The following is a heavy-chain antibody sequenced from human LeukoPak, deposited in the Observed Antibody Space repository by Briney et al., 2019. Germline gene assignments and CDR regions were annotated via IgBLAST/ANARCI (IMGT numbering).Heavy chain of an antibody. Sequence: PSETLSLTCTVSGGSLSSYYWSWIRQPPGKGLECIGDNYYSGSTNYNPSRKSRVTISVDTSKNQFSLKLSSVTAADTAVYYCARFGAYGDYGEYWGQGTLVTVSS. V-gene: IGHV4-59*01. D-gene: IGHD4-17*01. CDR2: NYYSGST. CDR1: GGSLSSYY. CDR3: ARFGAYGDYGEY. J-gene: IGHJ4*02.